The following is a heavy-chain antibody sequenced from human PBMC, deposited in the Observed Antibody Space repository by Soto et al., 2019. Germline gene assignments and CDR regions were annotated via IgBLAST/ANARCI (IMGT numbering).Heavy chain of an antibody. CDR2: IIPMFGIT. CDR1: GGSFSSYG. D-gene: IGHD3-10*01. V-gene: IGHV1-69*12. Sequence: QVQLVQSGAEVKKPGSSLKVSCKVSGGSFSSYGFNWVRQAPGQGLEWMGGIIPMFGITNHTQKFQDRMKMRADASTSTPSIHLRSLRSADTAIYLRASERGDGLVNWGQGTLLTVSS. CDR3: ASERGDGLVN. J-gene: IGHJ4*02.